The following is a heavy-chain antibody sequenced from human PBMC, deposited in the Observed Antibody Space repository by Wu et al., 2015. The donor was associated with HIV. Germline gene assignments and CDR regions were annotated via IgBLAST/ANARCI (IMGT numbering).Heavy chain of an antibody. CDR3: ARGREYYDILTGSYYYYMDV. D-gene: IGHD3-9*01. J-gene: IGHJ6*03. CDR2: MNPNSGNT. V-gene: IGHV1-8*03. CDR1: GYTFTSYD. Sequence: QVQLVQSGAEVKKPGASVKVSCKASGYTFTSYDINWVRQATGQGLEWMGWMNPNSGNTGYAQKFQGRVTITRNTSISTAYMELSSLRSEDTAVYYCARGREYYDILTGSYYYYMDVWGKGTTVTVSS.